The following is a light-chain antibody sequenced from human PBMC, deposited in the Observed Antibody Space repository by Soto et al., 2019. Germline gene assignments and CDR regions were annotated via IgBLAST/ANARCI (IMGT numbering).Light chain of an antibody. CDR2: KAS. CDR3: QQFNNFSWT. Sequence: DIQMTQSPSTLSASVGDRVTITCRASQSISIWLAWYQQKPGKAPKLLIYKASTLKSGVPSRFSGSGSGTEFTLTISSLRPDDFATYYCQQFNNFSWTFGQGTKVEIK. V-gene: IGKV1-5*03. J-gene: IGKJ1*01. CDR1: QSISIW.